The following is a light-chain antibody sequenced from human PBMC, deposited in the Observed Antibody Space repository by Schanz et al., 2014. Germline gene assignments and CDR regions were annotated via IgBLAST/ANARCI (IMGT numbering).Light chain of an antibody. Sequence: EIVLTQSPGTLSVSPGERATLSCRASQRVGSIYLAWYQWKPGQAPRLLIYGTSNRATGVPDRFSGSGSGTDFTLTISRLEPEDFAVYYCQQYNNWPRTFGQGTKVEIK. CDR3: QQYNNWPRT. CDR1: QRVGSIY. CDR2: GTS. J-gene: IGKJ1*01. V-gene: IGKV3-20*01.